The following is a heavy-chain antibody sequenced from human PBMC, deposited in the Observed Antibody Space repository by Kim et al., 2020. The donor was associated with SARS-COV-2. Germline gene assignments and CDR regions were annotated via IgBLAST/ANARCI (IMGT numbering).Heavy chain of an antibody. J-gene: IGHJ6*02. D-gene: IGHD3-22*01. CDR1: GFTFSSYG. CDR2: IWYDGSNK. V-gene: IGHV3-33*08. CDR3: ARDSHYYDSSGYYPPPYYYYGMDV. Sequence: GGSLRLSCAASGFTFSSYGMHWVRQAPGKGLEWVAVIWYDGSNKYYADSVKGRFTISRDNSKNTLYLQMNSLRAEDTAVYYCARDSHYYDSSGYYPPPYYYYGMDVWGQGTTVTVSS.